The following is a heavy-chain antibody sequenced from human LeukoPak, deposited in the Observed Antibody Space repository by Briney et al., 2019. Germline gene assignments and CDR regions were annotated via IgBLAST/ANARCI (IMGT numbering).Heavy chain of an antibody. D-gene: IGHD3-22*01. CDR2: IWYDGSNK. CDR3: AKGEYYDSSGL. Sequence: GGSLRLSCAASGFTFSSYGMHWVRQAPGKGLEWVAVIWYDGSNKYYADSVKGRFTISRDNSKNTLYLQMNSLRAEDTAVYYCAKGEYYDSSGLWGQGTLVTVSS. CDR1: GFTFSSYG. J-gene: IGHJ4*02. V-gene: IGHV3-33*06.